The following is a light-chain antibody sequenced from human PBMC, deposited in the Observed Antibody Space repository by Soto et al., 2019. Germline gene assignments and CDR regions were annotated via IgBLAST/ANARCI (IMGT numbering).Light chain of an antibody. CDR3: YSAADNNLV. CDR1: VLAKKY. Sequence: SYELTQPSSVSVSPGQTARITCSGDVLAKKYARWFQQKPGQAPVLMIYKDSERPSGIPERFSGSSSGTTVTLTISGAQVEDEADYYCYSAADNNLVFGGGTKLNVL. V-gene: IGLV3-27*01. J-gene: IGLJ3*02. CDR2: KDS.